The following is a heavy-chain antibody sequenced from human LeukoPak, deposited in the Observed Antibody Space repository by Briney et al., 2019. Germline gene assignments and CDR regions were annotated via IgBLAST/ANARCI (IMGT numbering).Heavy chain of an antibody. D-gene: IGHD5-12*01. V-gene: IGHV1-46*01. Sequence: GASVTVSCTASGYTFTSYYMHWVRQAPGQGLEWMGIINPSGGSTSYAQKFQGRVTMTRDMSTSTVYMELSSLRSEDTAVYYCARVQSGYVFDPWGQGTLVTVSS. J-gene: IGHJ5*02. CDR2: INPSGGST. CDR3: ARVQSGYVFDP. CDR1: GYTFTSYY.